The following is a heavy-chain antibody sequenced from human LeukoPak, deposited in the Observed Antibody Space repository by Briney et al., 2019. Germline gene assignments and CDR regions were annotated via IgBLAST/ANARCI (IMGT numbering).Heavy chain of an antibody. CDR3: ARDPVDQPYWFFDL. CDR1: GGSISGSY. V-gene: IGHV4-59*01. J-gene: IGHJ2*01. Sequence: NPSETLSLTCTVSGGSISGSYWNWIRQPPGKRLEWIGYIYYSGSTNYNPSLKSRVTISVDTSKKQFSLKLSSVTAADTAVYYCARDPVDQPYWFFDLWGRGTLVTVSS. D-gene: IGHD2-2*01. CDR2: IYYSGST.